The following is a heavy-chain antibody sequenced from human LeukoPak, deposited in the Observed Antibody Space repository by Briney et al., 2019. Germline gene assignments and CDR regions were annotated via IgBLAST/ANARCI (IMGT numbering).Heavy chain of an antibody. CDR1: GFAFDDYA. J-gene: IGHJ4*02. D-gene: IGHD4-17*01. V-gene: IGHV3-43D*03. CDR2: INWVGDTS. Sequence: GGSLRLPCAASGFAFDDYAMHWVRQAPGKGLQWISSINWVGDTSSYADSVKGRFTVSRDNTEGSLYLQMDSLRSEDTALYYCAKDRQYGDYGGGDFFDSWGQGTLVTVSS. CDR3: AKDRQYGDYGGGDFFDS.